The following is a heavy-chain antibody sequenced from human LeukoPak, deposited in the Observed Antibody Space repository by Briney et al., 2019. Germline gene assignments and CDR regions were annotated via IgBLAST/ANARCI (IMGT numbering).Heavy chain of an antibody. Sequence: SETLSLTCTVSGGSISSSSYYWGWIRQPPGKGLEWIGSIYYSGSTYYNPSLKSRVTISVDTSKNQFSLKLSSVTAADTAVYYCARGYVYYYYGMDVWGQGTTVTVSS. V-gene: IGHV4-39*01. CDR2: IYYSGST. CDR1: GGSISSSSYY. D-gene: IGHD1-1*01. J-gene: IGHJ6*02. CDR3: ARGYVYYYYGMDV.